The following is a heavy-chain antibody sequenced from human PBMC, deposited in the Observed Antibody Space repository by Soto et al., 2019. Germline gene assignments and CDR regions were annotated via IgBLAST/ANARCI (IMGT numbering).Heavy chain of an antibody. CDR3: ARGVASVVTSYFDY. D-gene: IGHD2-21*02. CDR2: INHSGST. CDR1: GGSFSGYY. Sequence: QVQLQQWGAGLLKPSETLSLTCAVYGGSFSGYYWSWIRQPPGKGLEWIGEINHSGSTNYNPSLKSRATISVDTSKNQFSPKLSSVTAADTAVYYCARGVASVVTSYFDYWGQGTLVTVSS. V-gene: IGHV4-34*01. J-gene: IGHJ4*02.